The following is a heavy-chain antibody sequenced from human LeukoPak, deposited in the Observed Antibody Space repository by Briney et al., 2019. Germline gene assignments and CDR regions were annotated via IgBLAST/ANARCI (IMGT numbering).Heavy chain of an antibody. D-gene: IGHD1-26*01. CDR3: AKGVGATDYYYYYMDV. V-gene: IGHV3-30*18. J-gene: IGHJ6*03. CDR2: ISYDGSNK. Sequence: GGSLRLSCAASGFTFSGYWIHWVRQAPGKGLEWVAVISYDGSNKYYADSVKGRFTISRDNSKNTLYLQMNSLRAEDTAVYYCAKGVGATDYYYYYMDVWGKGTTVTVSS. CDR1: GFTFSGYW.